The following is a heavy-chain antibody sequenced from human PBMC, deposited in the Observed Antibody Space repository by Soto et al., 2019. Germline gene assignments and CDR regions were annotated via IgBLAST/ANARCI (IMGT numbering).Heavy chain of an antibody. CDR2: INPNSGGT. D-gene: IGHD3-22*01. CDR1: GYTFTGYY. J-gene: IGHJ4*02. CDR3: GRDSGHYYDSSGYYSA. Sequence: GASVKVSCKASGYTFTGYYMHWVRQAPGQGLEWMEWINPNSGGTNYAQKFQGWVTMTRDTSISTAYMELSRLRSDDTAVYYCGRDSGHYYDSSGYYSAWGQGTLVTVSS. V-gene: IGHV1-2*04.